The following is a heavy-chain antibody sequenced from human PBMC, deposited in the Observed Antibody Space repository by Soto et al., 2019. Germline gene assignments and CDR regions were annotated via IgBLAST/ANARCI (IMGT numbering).Heavy chain of an antibody. CDR2: ISAYNGNT. CDR3: ARELLLWFGELLTANWFDP. J-gene: IGHJ5*02. V-gene: IGHV1-18*04. CDR1: GYTFTSYG. D-gene: IGHD3-10*01. Sequence: ASVKVSCKASGYTFTSYGISWVRQAPGQGLEWMGWISAYNGNTNYAQKLQGRVTMTTDTFTSTAYMELRSLRSDDTAVYYCARELLLWFGELLTANWFDPWGQGTLVTVSS.